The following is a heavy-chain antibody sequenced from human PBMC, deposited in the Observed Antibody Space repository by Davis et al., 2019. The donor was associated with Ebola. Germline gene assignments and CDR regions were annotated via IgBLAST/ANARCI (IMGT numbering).Heavy chain of an antibody. CDR1: GFTFSSYD. J-gene: IGHJ4*02. CDR3: ARVRFGDTAVDS. V-gene: IGHV3-13*01. CDR2: IGTAGYT. D-gene: IGHD5-18*01. Sequence: ESLKISCAASGFTFSSYDMHWVRQGTGKGLEWVSAIGTAGYTYYPGSVNGRFIISTENAKNSLYLQMNRLRAEDTAVYYCARVRFGDTAVDSWGQGTLVTVSS.